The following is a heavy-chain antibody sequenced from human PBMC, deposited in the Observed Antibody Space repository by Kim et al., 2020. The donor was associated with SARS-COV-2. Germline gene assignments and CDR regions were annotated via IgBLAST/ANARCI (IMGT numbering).Heavy chain of an antibody. CDR1: GYTFSNYG. CDR3: AREGYYHWSGAYSPPTYY. D-gene: IGHD2-15*01. Sequence: ASVKVSCKTSGYTFSNYGFSWVRQAPGQGLEWMGWISPYNDKTNYAEKFQGRVFMSTDTATRTAYMVLRSLTSDDTAIYYCAREGYYHWSGAYSPPTYY. V-gene: IGHV1-18*01. J-gene: IGHJ4*01. CDR2: ISPYNDKT.